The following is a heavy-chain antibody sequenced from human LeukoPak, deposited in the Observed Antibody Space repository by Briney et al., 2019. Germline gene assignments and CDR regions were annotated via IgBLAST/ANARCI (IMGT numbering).Heavy chain of an antibody. CDR2: IGTAGDT. CDR3: ARGDSSGYQRNTKFDY. D-gene: IGHD3-22*01. V-gene: IGHV3-13*01. CDR1: GFTFSSYD. Sequence: PGGSLRLSCAASGFTFSSYDMHWVRQTTGKGLEWVSAIGTAGDTYYPGSVKGRLTISRENAKNSLYLQMNSLRAGDTAVYYCARGDSSGYQRNTKFDYWGQGTLVTVSS. J-gene: IGHJ4*02.